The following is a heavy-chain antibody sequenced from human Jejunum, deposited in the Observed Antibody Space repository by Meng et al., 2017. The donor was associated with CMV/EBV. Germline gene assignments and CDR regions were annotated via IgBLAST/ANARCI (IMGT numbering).Heavy chain of an antibody. CDR3: AKGNLLLG. J-gene: IGHJ4*02. Sequence: RLSCAASGFTVTSNHITWVRQAPGKGLEWVSGISGNGANTFYADSVKGRFTISRDNSKNTLYLQMNSLRAEDTAVYYCAKGNLLLGGGQGTLVTVSS. CDR2: ISGNGANT. CDR1: GFTVTSNH. D-gene: IGHD1-26*01. V-gene: IGHV3-23*01.